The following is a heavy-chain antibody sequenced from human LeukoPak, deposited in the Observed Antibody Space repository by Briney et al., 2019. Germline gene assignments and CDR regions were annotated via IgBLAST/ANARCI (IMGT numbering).Heavy chain of an antibody. J-gene: IGHJ4*02. CDR1: GFTFSNAW. CDR2: LKSKTEGGTA. CDR3: TTGVTIFGGARKVRDY. V-gene: IGHV3-15*01. D-gene: IGHD3-3*01. Sequence: GGSLRLSCVVSGFTFSNAWMSWVRQAPGKGLEWVGRLKSKTEGGTADYAAPGKGRFTISRDDSKNTLYLRMNSVKTEDTALYYWTTGVTIFGGARKVRDYWGQGTLVTVSS.